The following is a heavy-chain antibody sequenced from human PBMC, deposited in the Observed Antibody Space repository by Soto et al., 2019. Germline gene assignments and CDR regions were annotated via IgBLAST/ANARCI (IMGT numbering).Heavy chain of an antibody. CDR1: GFTFSSYW. J-gene: IGHJ6*02. CDR3: ARARLYSSSSYNYFDGMDV. Sequence: PGGSLRLSCAASGFTFSSYWMHWVRQAPGKGLVWVSRINSDGSSTRYADSVKGRFTISRDNAKNTLYLQMNSLRAEDTAVYYCARARLYSSSSYNYFDGMDVWGQETTVTVSS. D-gene: IGHD6-6*01. V-gene: IGHV3-74*01. CDR2: INSDGSST.